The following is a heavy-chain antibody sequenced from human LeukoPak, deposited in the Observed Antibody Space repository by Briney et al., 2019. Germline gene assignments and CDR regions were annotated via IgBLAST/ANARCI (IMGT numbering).Heavy chain of an antibody. CDR3: ARAPHSSRITVASKLYYFDY. J-gene: IGHJ4*02. CDR1: GGSISSSGYY. D-gene: IGHD6-19*01. CDR2: INHSGST. V-gene: IGHV4-39*07. Sequence: SETLSLTCTVSGGSISSSGYYWGWIRQPPGKGLEWIGEINHSGSTNYNPSLKSRVTISVDTSKNQFSLKLSSVTAADTAVYYCARAPHSSRITVASKLYYFDYWGQGTLVTVSS.